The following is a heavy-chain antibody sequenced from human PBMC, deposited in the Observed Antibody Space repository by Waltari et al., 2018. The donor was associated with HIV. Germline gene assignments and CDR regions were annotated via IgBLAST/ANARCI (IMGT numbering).Heavy chain of an antibody. CDR3: VALTTVTGTIDN. CDR2: IYSNGVT. D-gene: IGHD6-19*01. CDR1: TGYITQSYY. V-gene: IGHV4-39*01. J-gene: IGHJ4*02. Sequence: QLQLQESGPALVTPSETLSLTCTVSTGYITQSYYWGWVRQFPGTGLEGLGTIYSNGVTNYAPSLKTRVALSVDTSKNQFSLRLTAVTAADTSLYFCVALTTVTGTIDNWGQGTLVSISS.